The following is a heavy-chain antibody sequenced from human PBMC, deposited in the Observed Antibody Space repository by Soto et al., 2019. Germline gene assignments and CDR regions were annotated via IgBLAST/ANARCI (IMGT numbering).Heavy chain of an antibody. CDR1: GFTVSSNY. CDR2: IYSGGST. Sequence: GGSLRLSCAASGFTVSSNYMSWVRQAPGKGLEWVSVIYSGGSTYYADSVKGRFTISRDNSKNTLYLQMNSLGAEDTAVYYCARDPRVAYGDYADVEGYYFDYWGQGTLVTVSS. J-gene: IGHJ4*02. CDR3: ARDPRVAYGDYADVEGYYFDY. D-gene: IGHD4-17*01. V-gene: IGHV3-66*01.